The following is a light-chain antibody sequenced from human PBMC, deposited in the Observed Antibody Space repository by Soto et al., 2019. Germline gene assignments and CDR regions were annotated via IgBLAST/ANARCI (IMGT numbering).Light chain of an antibody. CDR1: QSISSY. CDR2: AAS. V-gene: IGKV1-39*01. Sequence: DIQMTQSPSSLSASVGDRVTITCRASQSISSYLNWYQQKPGKAPKLLIDAASRLQSGVPSRFSGSGSGTDFTLTTSSLQPEAFATHYCQESYSTLKWTFSHRTKVE. CDR3: QESYSTLKWT. J-gene: IGKJ1*01.